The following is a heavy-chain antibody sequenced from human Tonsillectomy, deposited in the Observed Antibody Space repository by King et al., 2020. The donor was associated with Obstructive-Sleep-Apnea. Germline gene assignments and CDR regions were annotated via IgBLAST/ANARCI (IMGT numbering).Heavy chain of an antibody. CDR3: AKDYALRGSSWYGVDY. Sequence: VQLVESGGGVVQPGGSLRLSCAASGFSFSNYGMHWVRQAPGKGLEWVAFIRYDGSNKYYVDSVKGRFTISRDNSKNTLYLQMNSLRAEDTAVYYCAKDYALRGSSWYGVDYWGQGTLVTVSS. D-gene: IGHD6-13*01. CDR2: IRYDGSNK. V-gene: IGHV3-30*02. J-gene: IGHJ4*02. CDR1: GFSFSNYG.